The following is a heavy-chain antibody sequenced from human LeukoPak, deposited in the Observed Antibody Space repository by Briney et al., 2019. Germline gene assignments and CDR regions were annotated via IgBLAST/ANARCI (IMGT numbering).Heavy chain of an antibody. Sequence: TGGSLRLSCAASGFTFSSYSMNWVRQAPGKGLEWVSSISSSSSHIYYADSVKGRFTISRDNAKNSLYLQMNSLRAEDTAVYYCARLPLYGDYGGSYWGQGTLVTVSS. J-gene: IGHJ4*02. CDR1: GFTFSSYS. V-gene: IGHV3-21*01. D-gene: IGHD4-17*01. CDR3: ARLPLYGDYGGSY. CDR2: ISSSSSHI.